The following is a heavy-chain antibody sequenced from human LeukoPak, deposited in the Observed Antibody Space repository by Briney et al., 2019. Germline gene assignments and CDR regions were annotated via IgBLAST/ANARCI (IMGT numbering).Heavy chain of an antibody. CDR3: ARGSWDDGGYYYYYYMDV. V-gene: IGHV1-69*05. CDR1: GGSFSSHA. CDR2: TTPLFGTT. Sequence: ASVKVSCKASGGSFSSHAVGWVRQAPGQGLEWLGGTTPLFGTTRYAQKFQGRVTITTDESTRTAYMDLGSLTSEDTAVYYCARGSWDDGGYYYYYYMDVWGKGSTVTVSS. D-gene: IGHD4-23*01. J-gene: IGHJ6*03.